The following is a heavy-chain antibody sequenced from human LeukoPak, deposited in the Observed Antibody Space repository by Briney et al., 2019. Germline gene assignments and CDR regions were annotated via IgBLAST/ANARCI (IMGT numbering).Heavy chain of an antibody. D-gene: IGHD5-12*01. CDR1: GFTFDDYG. Sequence: GGSLRLSCAASGFTFDDYGMSWVRQAPGKGLEWVSGINWNGGSTSYADSVKGRFTISRDDSKNKLYLQMNSLRAEDTAVYYCARGPSGYHNTGGQGTLVTVSS. CDR2: INWNGGST. J-gene: IGHJ4*02. CDR3: ARGPSGYHNT. V-gene: IGHV3-20*04.